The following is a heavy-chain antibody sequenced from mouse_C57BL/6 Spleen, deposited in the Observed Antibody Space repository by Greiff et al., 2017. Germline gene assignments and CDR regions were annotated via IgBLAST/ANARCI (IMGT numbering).Heavy chain of an antibody. D-gene: IGHD1-1*01. CDR2: IYPGSWST. Sequence: QVPPPQPGAELVKPGASVKTFCKASCYPFTRYWITRVKQRPGQGLEWIGDIYPGSWSTNYNEKFKSKATLAVDTSYSPACMQLSSLTSEDSAVYYGANGDGSAFAYWGQGTLVTVSA. V-gene: IGHV1-55*01. J-gene: IGHJ3*01. CDR3: ANGDGSAFAY. CDR1: CYPFTRYW.